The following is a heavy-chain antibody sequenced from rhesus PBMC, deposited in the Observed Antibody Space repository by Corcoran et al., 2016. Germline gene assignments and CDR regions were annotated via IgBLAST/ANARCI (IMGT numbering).Heavy chain of an antibody. Sequence: QVQLQESGPGVVKPSETLSLTCAVSGGSISSGYDWSWIRQPPGKGLVWIGYIYGSSGSTNYNPSLKNRVTISKDASKNQFSLKLSSVTAADTAVYYCATRGEYSHVFDYWGQGVLVTVSS. J-gene: IGHJ4*01. CDR3: ATRGEYSHVFDY. CDR1: GGSISSGYD. V-gene: IGHV4-76*01. CDR2: IYGSSGST. D-gene: IGHD4-23*01.